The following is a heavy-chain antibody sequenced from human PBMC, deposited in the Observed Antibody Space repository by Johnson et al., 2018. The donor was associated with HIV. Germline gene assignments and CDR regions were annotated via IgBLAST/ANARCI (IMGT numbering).Heavy chain of an antibody. CDR1: GFTFSDYY. V-gene: IGHV3-15*01. Sequence: VQLVESGGGLVKPGGSLRLSCVASGFTFSDYYMSWIRQAPGKGLEWVGRIKSKSDGGTTDYAAPVKGRFTMSRDDSKSTLYLQMNSLKTEDTAVYYCTADKQLWLTVDIWGQGTMVTVSS. CDR2: IKSKSDGGTT. CDR3: TADKQLWLTVDI. D-gene: IGHD5-18*01. J-gene: IGHJ3*02.